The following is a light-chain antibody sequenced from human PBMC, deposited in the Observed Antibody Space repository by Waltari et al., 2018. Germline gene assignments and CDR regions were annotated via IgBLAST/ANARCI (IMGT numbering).Light chain of an antibody. CDR2: DAS. Sequence: EIGLTQSAGTSSLSPGERPTPFVRASQSVSRTLAWYQQKPGQAPRLLIYDASSRATGTPDRFSGSGSGTDFTLTISRLEPEDFAVYYCQKYGTLPATFGQGTMVEIK. V-gene: IGKV3-20*01. CDR3: QKYGTLPAT. CDR1: QSVSRT. J-gene: IGKJ1*01.